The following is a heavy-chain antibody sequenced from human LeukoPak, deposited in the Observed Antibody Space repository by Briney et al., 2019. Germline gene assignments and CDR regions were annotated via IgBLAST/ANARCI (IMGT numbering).Heavy chain of an antibody. J-gene: IGHJ6*02. CDR2: IRYDGSNK. V-gene: IGHV3-30*02. Sequence: AGGSLRLSCAASGFTFSSYGMHWVRQAPGKGLEWVAFIRYDGSNKYYADSVKGRFTISRDNSKNTLYLQMNSLRAEDTAVYYCAKDLGYCSSTSCYVGYYYYGMDVWGQGTTVTVSS. CDR1: GFTFSSYG. D-gene: IGHD2-2*01. CDR3: AKDLGYCSSTSCYVGYYYYGMDV.